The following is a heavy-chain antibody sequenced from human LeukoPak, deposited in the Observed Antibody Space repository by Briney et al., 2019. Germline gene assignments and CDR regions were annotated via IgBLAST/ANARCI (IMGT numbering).Heavy chain of an antibody. CDR2: IKQDGSEK. J-gene: IGHJ6*03. V-gene: IGHV3-7*01. CDR1: GFTFSSYW. Sequence: GGSLRLSCAASGFTFSSYWMSWVRQAPGEGLEWVANIKQDGSEKYYVDSVKGRFTISRDNAKSSLYLQMNSLRAEDTAVYFCATRARHSSPSGYYYSYYMDVWGKGTTVTVSS. D-gene: IGHD6-6*01. CDR3: ATRARHSSPSGYYYSYYMDV.